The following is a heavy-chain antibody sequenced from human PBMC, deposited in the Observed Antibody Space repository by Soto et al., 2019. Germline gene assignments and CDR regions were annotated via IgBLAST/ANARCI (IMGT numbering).Heavy chain of an antibody. V-gene: IGHV3-48*02. CDR2: ISSSSSTI. D-gene: IGHD3-22*01. CDR1: GFTFSIYS. Sequence: GGALRLSWSSSGFTFSIYSMNWVGPDPGKGLEWVSYISSSSSTIYYADSVKGRFTISRDNAKNSLYLQMNSLRDEDTAVYYCARVYYDSSGEAFDSLVQGTMVTVS. J-gene: IGHJ3*02. CDR3: ARVYYDSSGEAFDS.